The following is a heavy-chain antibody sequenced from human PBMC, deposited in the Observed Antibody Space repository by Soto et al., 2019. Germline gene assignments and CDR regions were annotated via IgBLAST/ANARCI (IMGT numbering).Heavy chain of an antibody. CDR1: VDGVSSNSAA. D-gene: IGHD6-19*01. CDR3: ARQPARGASSGWYLWSLNWFDP. Sequence: PSQTLSLTCAMSVDGVSSNSAAWNWIMQSPSRGLEWLGRTYYRSKWYNDYAVSVKSRITINPDTSKNQSSLQLNSVTPEDTAVYYCARQPARGASSGWYLWSLNWFDPWGQGTLVTVSS. CDR2: TYYRSKWYN. V-gene: IGHV6-1*01. J-gene: IGHJ5*02.